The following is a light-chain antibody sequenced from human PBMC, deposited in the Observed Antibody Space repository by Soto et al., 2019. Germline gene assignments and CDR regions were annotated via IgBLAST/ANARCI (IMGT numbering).Light chain of an antibody. CDR1: NSDVGRYNS. V-gene: IGLV2-11*01. Sequence: VLTQPHSVSGSPGQSVTISCTGTNSDVGRYNSVSWYQQLPGKAPKIIISAVRQRPSGVPDRFSGSKSGNTASLTISGLQADDEADYFCFSYTANDNWVFGGGTKVTAL. CDR2: AVR. J-gene: IGLJ3*02. CDR3: FSYTANDNWV.